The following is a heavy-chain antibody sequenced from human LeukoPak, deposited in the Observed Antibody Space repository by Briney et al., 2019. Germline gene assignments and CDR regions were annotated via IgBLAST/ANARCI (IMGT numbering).Heavy chain of an antibody. J-gene: IGHJ4*02. CDR2: ISGSGSGGST. D-gene: IGHD5-24*01. V-gene: IGHV3-23*01. Sequence: GGSLRLSCAASGFTFSSSAVSWVRQAPGKGLEWVSSISGSGSGGSTYYADSVKGRFTISRDNSKNTLYLQMNSLRAEDTAVYYCAKSGYNRFDYWGQGTLVTVSS. CDR1: GFTFSSSA. CDR3: AKSGYNRFDY.